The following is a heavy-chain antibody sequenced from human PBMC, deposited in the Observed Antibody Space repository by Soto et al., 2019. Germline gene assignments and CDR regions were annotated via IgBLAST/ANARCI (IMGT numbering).Heavy chain of an antibody. CDR2: TYYRSKWYN. J-gene: IGHJ6*02. V-gene: IGHV6-1*01. Sequence: SQTLSLTCAISGDSVSSNSAAWNWIRQSPSRGLEWLGRTYYRSKWYNDYAVSVKSRITINPDTSKNQFSLQLNSVTPEDTAVYYCARGYSSGWYVHSYYYYYGMDVWGQGXTVTVSS. CDR1: GDSVSSNSAA. D-gene: IGHD6-19*01. CDR3: ARGYSSGWYVHSYYYYYGMDV.